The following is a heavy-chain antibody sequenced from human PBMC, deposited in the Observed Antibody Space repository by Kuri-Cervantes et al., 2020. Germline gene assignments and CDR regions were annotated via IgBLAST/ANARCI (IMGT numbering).Heavy chain of an antibody. CDR2: FSYGGST. CDR3: ARGVKGGYNYRPGQYWYFDP. J-gene: IGHJ2*01. CDR1: GGSFSGYY. V-gene: IGHV4-34*01. D-gene: IGHD5-18*01. Sequence: GSLRLSCAVYGGSFSGYYWSWIRQPPGKGLEWIGGFSYGGSTYYNPSLKGRVAMSLDTSKNQFSLKLNSVTAADTAVYYCARGVKGGYNYRPGQYWYFDPWGRGTLVTVSS.